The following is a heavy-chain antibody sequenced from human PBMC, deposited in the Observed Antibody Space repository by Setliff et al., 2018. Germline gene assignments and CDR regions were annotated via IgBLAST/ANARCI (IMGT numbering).Heavy chain of an antibody. CDR1: GYTFTSYG. CDR3: ARGIEPLLPVPDY. V-gene: IGHV1-18*01. D-gene: IGHD3-10*01. Sequence: GASVKVSCKASGYTFTSYGFSWVRQAPGQGLEWMGWISVYNGNTNYAQKFQGRVTITADESTSTAYMELSSLRSEDTAVYYCARGIEPLLPVPDYWGQGTLVTVSS. J-gene: IGHJ4*02. CDR2: ISVYNGNT.